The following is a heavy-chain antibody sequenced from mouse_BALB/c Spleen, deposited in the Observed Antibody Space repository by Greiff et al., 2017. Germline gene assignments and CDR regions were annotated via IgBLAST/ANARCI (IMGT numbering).Heavy chain of an antibody. CDR1: GYSITSDYA. V-gene: IGHV3-2*02. J-gene: IGHJ4*01. CDR3: ARRGNYAFYYAMDY. D-gene: IGHD2-1*01. CDR2: ISYSGST. Sequence: EVQLQESGPGLVKPSQSLSLTCTVTGYSITSDYAWNWIRQFPGNKLEWMGYISYSGSTSYNPSLKSRISITRDTSKNQFFLQLNSVTTEDTATYYCARRGNYAFYYAMDYWGQGTSVTVSS.